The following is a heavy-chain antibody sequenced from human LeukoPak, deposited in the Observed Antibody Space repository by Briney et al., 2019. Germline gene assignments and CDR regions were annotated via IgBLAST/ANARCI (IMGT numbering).Heavy chain of an antibody. CDR1: GFTFDDYT. Sequence: GGSLRLSCAASGFTFDDYTMHWVRQAPGKGLEWVSLISWDGGSTYYTDSVKGRFTISRDNSKNSLYLQMNSLRTEDTALYYCAKEGMATILDYWGQGTLVTVSS. V-gene: IGHV3-43*01. J-gene: IGHJ4*02. CDR3: AKEGMATILDY. D-gene: IGHD5-24*01. CDR2: ISWDGGST.